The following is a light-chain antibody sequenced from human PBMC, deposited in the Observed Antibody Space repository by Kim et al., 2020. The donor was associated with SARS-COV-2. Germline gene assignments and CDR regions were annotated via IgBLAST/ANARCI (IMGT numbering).Light chain of an antibody. Sequence: QPVLTQSSSASASLGSSVKLTCTLSSGHSTYIIAWHQQQPGKAPRFLMKLESVGSYNKGSGVPDRFSGSSSGADRYLTISNLQSEDEADYYCETWDRNTHKFGGGTQLTVL. CDR3: ETWDRNTHK. V-gene: IGLV4-60*03. CDR2: LESVGSY. J-gene: IGLJ2*01. CDR1: SGHSTYI.